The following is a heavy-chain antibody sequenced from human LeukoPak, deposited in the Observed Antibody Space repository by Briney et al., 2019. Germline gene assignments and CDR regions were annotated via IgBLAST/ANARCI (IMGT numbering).Heavy chain of an antibody. D-gene: IGHD3-22*01. Sequence: GGSLRLSCATSGYTFSSYAMSWVRQAPGKGLEWVSSISGRGANTHYADSVKGRFTISGDYSKNTLNLQMNSLRAEDTAVYYCAKSGRVFDTSGYYWFPNWGQGILVTVSS. J-gene: IGHJ4*02. CDR2: ISGRGANT. V-gene: IGHV3-23*01. CDR1: GYTFSSYA. CDR3: AKSGRVFDTSGYYWFPN.